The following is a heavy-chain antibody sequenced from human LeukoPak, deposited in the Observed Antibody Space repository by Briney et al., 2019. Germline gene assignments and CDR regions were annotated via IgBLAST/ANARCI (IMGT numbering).Heavy chain of an antibody. CDR3: ARGHRYFDWLLTAFDY. Sequence: ASVKVSCKASGYTFTSYGISWVRQAPGQGLEWMGWISAYNGNTNYAQKLQGRVTMTTDTSTSTAYMELRSLRSDDTAVYYCARGHRYFDWLLTAFDYWGQGTLVTVSS. D-gene: IGHD3-9*01. CDR1: GYTFTSYG. J-gene: IGHJ4*02. V-gene: IGHV1-18*01. CDR2: ISAYNGNT.